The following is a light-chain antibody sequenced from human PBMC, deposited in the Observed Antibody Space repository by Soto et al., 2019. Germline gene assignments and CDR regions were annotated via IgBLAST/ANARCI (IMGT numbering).Light chain of an antibody. CDR3: QQFDRYSWA. J-gene: IGKJ1*01. CDR1: QSFSNW. CDR2: DVS. Sequence: DIQMTQSPSTLSASIGERVTITCRASQSFSNWLAWYQQKPGKAPRLLIYDVSSLESGVPSRFSGSASGTEFILTISRLQPDDFATYYCQQFDRYSWAFGQGATVEMK. V-gene: IGKV1-5*01.